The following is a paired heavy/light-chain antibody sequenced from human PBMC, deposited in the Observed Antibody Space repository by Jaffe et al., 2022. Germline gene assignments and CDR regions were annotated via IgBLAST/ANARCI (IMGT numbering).Heavy chain of an antibody. J-gene: IGHJ3*02. CDR1: GFTLSSSW. CDR3: YKGGYTGYDNLASFDM. V-gene: IGHV3-74*01. D-gene: IGHD5-12*01. CDR2: MNTDGSSI. Sequence: EVQLVESGGGLVQPGGSLRLSCAASGFTLSSSWMHWARQVPGKGLVWVSGMNTDGSSIGYADSVKGRFTISRDNAKNMLYLQMNSLRDEDTAIYYCYKGGYTGYDNLASFDMWGQGTMVTVSS.
Light chain of an antibody. CDR2: GAS. J-gene: IGKJ4*01. CDR1: QGIRNY. Sequence: DIQMTQSPSSLSASVGDRVTITCRASQGIRNYLAWFQQKPGKAPKSLIYGASTLQRGVPSKFSGSGSGTDFTLTISSLQPEDFATYFCHQYQTYPLTFGGGTRVEIK. CDR3: HQYQTYPLT. V-gene: IGKV1-16*02.